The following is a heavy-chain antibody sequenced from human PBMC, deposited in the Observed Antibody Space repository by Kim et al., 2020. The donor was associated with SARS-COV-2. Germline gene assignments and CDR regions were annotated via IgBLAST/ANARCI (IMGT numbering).Heavy chain of an antibody. V-gene: IGHV3-9*01. Sequence: KGRFTISRDNAKNSLYLQMNSLRTEDTALYYCAKDIGRYSGNYYYYAMDVWGQGTTVTVSS. D-gene: IGHD3-10*01. J-gene: IGHJ6*02. CDR3: AKDIGRYSGNYYYYAMDV.